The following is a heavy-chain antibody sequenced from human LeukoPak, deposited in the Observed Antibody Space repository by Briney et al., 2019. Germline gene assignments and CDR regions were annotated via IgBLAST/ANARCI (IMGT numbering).Heavy chain of an antibody. V-gene: IGHV3-33*08. J-gene: IGHJ4*02. CDR2: IWYDGSNK. CDR3: ARENGGY. D-gene: IGHD3-16*01. Sequence: GGSLRLSCAASGFTFSSYAMHWVRQAPGKGLEWVAVIWYDGSNKYYADSVKGRFTISRDNSENTLYLQMNSLRAEDTAVYYCARENGGYWGQGTLVTVSS. CDR1: GFTFSSYA.